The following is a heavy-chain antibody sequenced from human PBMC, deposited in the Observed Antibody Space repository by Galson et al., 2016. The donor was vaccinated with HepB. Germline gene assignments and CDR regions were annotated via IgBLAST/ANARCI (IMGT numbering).Heavy chain of an antibody. CDR1: GFTLSNYR. Sequence: SLRLSCAVSGFTLSNYRIDWVRQAPGKGLEWVSCIRSRSVYKWYPDSVRGRFTNSRDNAKNSLYLHMDSLTAEDTAVYYCARADGFNTPFFDSWGQGTLVTVSS. CDR2: IRSRSVYK. V-gene: IGHV3-21*01. J-gene: IGHJ4*02. D-gene: IGHD5-24*01. CDR3: ARADGFNTPFFDS.